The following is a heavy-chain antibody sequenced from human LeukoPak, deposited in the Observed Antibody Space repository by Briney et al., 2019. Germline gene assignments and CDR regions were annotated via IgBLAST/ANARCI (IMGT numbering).Heavy chain of an antibody. D-gene: IGHD6-13*01. J-gene: IGHJ4*02. CDR2: IYSGGST. CDR1: GFAFSNYW. CDR3: ARDVAAAGTNY. V-gene: IGHV3-53*01. Sequence: PGGSLRLSCAASGFAFSNYWMHWVRQAPGKGLEWVSVIYSGGSTYYADSVKGRFTISRDNSKNTLYLQMNSLRAEDTAVYYCARDVAAAGTNYWGQGTLVTVSS.